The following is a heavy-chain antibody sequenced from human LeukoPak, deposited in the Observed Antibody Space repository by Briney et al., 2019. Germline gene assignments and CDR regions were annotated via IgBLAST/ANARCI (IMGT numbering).Heavy chain of an antibody. D-gene: IGHD6-25*01. CDR1: GYALTELS. CDR3: ASGSGWTGWFDP. CDR2: INTNTGNP. Sequence: ASVKVPCKVSGYALTELSMHWVRQAPGQGLEWMGWINTNTGNPTYAQGFTGRFVFSLDTSVSTAYLQISSLKAEDTAVYYCASGSGWTGWFDPWGLGTLVTVSS. J-gene: IGHJ5*02. V-gene: IGHV7-4-1*02.